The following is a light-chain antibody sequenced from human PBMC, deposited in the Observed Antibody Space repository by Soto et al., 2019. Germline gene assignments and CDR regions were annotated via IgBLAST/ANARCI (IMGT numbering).Light chain of an antibody. CDR3: QQCGSLPAK. V-gene: IGKV3-20*01. CDR1: QNLSRYF. Sequence: EVVLTQSPGTLSLSPGDRASLSCRASQNLSRYFLAWYQHKPGQAPRLLIYGASNRATGIPERFSGSGSGTYFTLTISRLEPDDFALYYCQQCGSLPAKFGQGTKLDIK. CDR2: GAS. J-gene: IGKJ1*01.